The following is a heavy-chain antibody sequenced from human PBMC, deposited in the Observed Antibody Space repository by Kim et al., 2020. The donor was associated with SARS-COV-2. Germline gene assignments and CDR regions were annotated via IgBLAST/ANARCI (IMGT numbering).Heavy chain of an antibody. CDR3: QQPAWYSSSKYYYYYGMDV. Sequence: ASVKVSCKASGYTFTSYAMNWVRQAPGQGLEWMGWINTNTGNPTYAQGFTGRFVFSLDTSVSTAYLQISSLKAEDTAVYYCQQPAWYSSSKYYYYYGMDVWGQGTTVTVSS. V-gene: IGHV7-4-1*02. D-gene: IGHD6-6*01. J-gene: IGHJ6*02. CDR1: GYTFTSYA. CDR2: INTNTGNP.